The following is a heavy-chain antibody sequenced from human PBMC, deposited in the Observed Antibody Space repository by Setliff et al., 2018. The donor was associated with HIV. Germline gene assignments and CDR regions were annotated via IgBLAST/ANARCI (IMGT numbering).Heavy chain of an antibody. CDR3: AAKRRYNYDLKGPLDY. CDR1: GGPFTSSS. Sequence: SVKVSCKASGGPFTSSSIGWVRQAPGQGLEWMGRIIPILGVPRYAQKFQGRVTITADTSTDTAYMELSSLRSDDTAVYYCAAKRRYNYDLKGPLDYWAQGTLVTVSS. CDR2: IIPILGVP. D-gene: IGHD5-18*01. J-gene: IGHJ4*02. V-gene: IGHV1-69*02.